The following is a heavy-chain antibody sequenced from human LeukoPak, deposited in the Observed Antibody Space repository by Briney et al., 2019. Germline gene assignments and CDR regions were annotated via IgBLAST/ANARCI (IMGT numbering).Heavy chain of an antibody. J-gene: IGHJ6*03. D-gene: IGHD3-3*01. CDR1: GGTFSSYA. Sequence: GASVKVSCKASGGTFSSYAISWVRQAPGQGLEWMGRIIPIFGTANYAQKFQGRVTITTDESTSTAYMELSSLRPEDTAVYYCARERIFGVENYYMDVWGKGTTVTVSS. CDR2: IIPIFGTA. CDR3: ARERIFGVENYYMDV. V-gene: IGHV1-69*05.